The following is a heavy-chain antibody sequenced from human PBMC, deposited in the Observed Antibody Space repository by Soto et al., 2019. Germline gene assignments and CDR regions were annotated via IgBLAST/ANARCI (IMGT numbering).Heavy chain of an antibody. V-gene: IGHV3-23*01. CDR1: GFTFSSYA. D-gene: IGHD3-22*01. J-gene: IGHJ4*02. CDR3: ATGGYYYDSSGYYGGDY. Sequence: EVQLLESGGGLVQPGGSLRLSCAASGFTFSSYAMSWVRQAPGKGLEWVSAISGSGGSTYYTDSVKGRFTISRDNSKNTVYLQMNSLRAEDTAVYYCATGGYYYDSSGYYGGDYWGQGTLVTVSS. CDR2: ISGSGGST.